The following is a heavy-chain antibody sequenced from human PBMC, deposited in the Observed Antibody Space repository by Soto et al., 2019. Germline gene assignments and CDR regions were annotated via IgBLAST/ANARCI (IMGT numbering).Heavy chain of an antibody. CDR1: GFTFSNAW. J-gene: IGHJ6*02. Sequence: GALRLSCAASGFTFSNAWMNWVRQAPGKGLEWVGRIKSKTDGGTTDYAAPVKGRFTISRDDSKNTLYLQMNSLKTEDTAVYYCTANPLDFWSGPQTYYYYYGMDVWGQGTTVTVSS. V-gene: IGHV3-15*07. CDR3: TANPLDFWSGPQTYYYYYGMDV. CDR2: IKSKTDGGTT. D-gene: IGHD3-3*01.